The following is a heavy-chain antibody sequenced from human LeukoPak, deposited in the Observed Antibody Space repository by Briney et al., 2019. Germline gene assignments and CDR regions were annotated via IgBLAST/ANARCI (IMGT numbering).Heavy chain of an antibody. J-gene: IGHJ3*02. D-gene: IGHD6-19*01. CDR2: INPYCGGT. CDR1: GYTFTAYA. CDR3: ARLSSGWYDDFDI. V-gene: IGHV1-2*06. Sequence: ASVKVSCKASGYTFTAYAINWVRQAPGQGLEWMGRINPYCGGTNYAQRFQGRVTMTTDTSTSTAYMEMSRLKSDDTAVYYCARLSSGWYDDFDIWGQGTMVTVSS.